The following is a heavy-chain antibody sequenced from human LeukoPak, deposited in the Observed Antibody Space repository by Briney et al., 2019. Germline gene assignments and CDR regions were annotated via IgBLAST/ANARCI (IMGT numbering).Heavy chain of an antibody. CDR2: IWYDGSNK. CDR3: ARDHRDGYNHFDY. CDR1: GXTFSSYG. V-gene: IGHV3-33*01. D-gene: IGHD5-24*01. J-gene: IGHJ4*02. Sequence: PGGSLRLSCAASGXTFSSYGMHWVRQAPGKGLEWVAVIWYDGSNKYYADSVKGRFTISRDNSKNTLYLQMNSLRAEDTAVYYCARDHRDGYNHFDYWGQGTLVTVSS.